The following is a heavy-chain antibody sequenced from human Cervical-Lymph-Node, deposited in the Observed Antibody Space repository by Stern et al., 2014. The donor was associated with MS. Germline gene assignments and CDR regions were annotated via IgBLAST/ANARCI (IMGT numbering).Heavy chain of an antibody. D-gene: IGHD3-22*01. CDR1: GFSLDTSGKC. CDR2: IDWDDDK. J-gene: IGHJ4*02. V-gene: IGHV2-70*19. CDR3: AFSSSWAFET. Sequence: QVTLRESGPALVKSRQTLTLTCTFSGFSLDTSGKCVSWVCQSPGKALEWLALIDWDDDKHYSTSLKTRLTISKDTPKNQVVLTMTDMEPVDTATYYCAFSSSWAFETWGQGTQVTVSS.